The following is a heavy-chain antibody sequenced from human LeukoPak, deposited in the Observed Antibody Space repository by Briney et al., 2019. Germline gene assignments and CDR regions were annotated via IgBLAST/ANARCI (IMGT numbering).Heavy chain of an antibody. CDR1: GGSISSSSYY. CDR3: ARDRITMVRGLYYMDV. V-gene: IGHV4-39*07. CDR2: IYYSGST. Sequence: SETLSLTCTVSGGSISSSSYYWGWIRQPPGKGLEWIGSIYYSGSTYYNPSLKSRVTISVDTSKNQFSLKLSSVTDADTAVYYCARDRITMVRGLYYMDVWGKGTTVTVSS. D-gene: IGHD3-10*01. J-gene: IGHJ6*03.